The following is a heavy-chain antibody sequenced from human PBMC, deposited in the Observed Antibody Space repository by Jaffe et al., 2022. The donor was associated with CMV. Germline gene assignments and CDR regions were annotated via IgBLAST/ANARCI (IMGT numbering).Heavy chain of an antibody. D-gene: IGHD3-9*01. Sequence: EVQLVESGGGLVKPGGSLRLSCAASGFTFSNAWMSWVRQAPGKGLEWVGRIKSKTDGGTTDYAAPVKGRFTISRDDSKNTLYLQMNSLKTEDTAVYYCTTEAPDYDILTGYYYWGQGTLVTVSS. V-gene: IGHV3-15*01. CDR1: GFTFSNAW. CDR3: TTEAPDYDILTGYYY. CDR2: IKSKTDGGTT. J-gene: IGHJ4*02.